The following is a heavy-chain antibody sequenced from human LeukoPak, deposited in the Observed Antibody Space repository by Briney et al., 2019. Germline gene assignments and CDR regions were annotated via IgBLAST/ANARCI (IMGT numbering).Heavy chain of an antibody. Sequence: PGGSLRLSCAASEPTFNNYAMTWVRQSPGKGLEWVATISGSGDTTYYADSVTGRFTISRDNSRNTVFLQMNSLRVDDMAVYYCARVLRAAHRPVYTYYYMDVWGKGTTVTVSS. CDR1: EPTFNNYA. CDR2: ISGSGDTT. D-gene: IGHD5/OR15-5a*01. J-gene: IGHJ6*03. V-gene: IGHV3-23*01. CDR3: ARVLRAAHRPVYTYYYMDV.